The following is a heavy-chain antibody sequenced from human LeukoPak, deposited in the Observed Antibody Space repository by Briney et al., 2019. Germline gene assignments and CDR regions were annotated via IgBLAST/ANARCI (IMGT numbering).Heavy chain of an antibody. CDR1: GLTVTNNY. CDR2: LYSNGDT. D-gene: IGHD4-17*01. J-gene: IGHJ4*02. Sequence: GGSLRLSCAASGLTVTNNYWHWVRQPPGKGPEWISLLYSNGDTKYADSVKGRFTFSRDNSKNTLYLQMNGLRAEDTAVYYCTYGDYPLTYWGQGTLVSVSS. V-gene: IGHV3-66*01. CDR3: TYGDYPLTY.